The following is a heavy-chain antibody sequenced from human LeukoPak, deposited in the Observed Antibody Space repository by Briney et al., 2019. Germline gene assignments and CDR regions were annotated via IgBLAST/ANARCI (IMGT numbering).Heavy chain of an antibody. D-gene: IGHD2-21*02. J-gene: IGHJ4*02. CDR3: VRRTASDF. CDR1: GFTFTSYV. V-gene: IGHV3-23*01. Sequence: GGYLRLSCAASGFTFTSYVMSWVRQAPGKGLEWVASVGGGGDYTYYSDSVKGRFTISRDNSENTVYLQMKSLRAEDTAVYYCVRRTASDFWGQGAPVTVSS. CDR2: VGGGGDYT.